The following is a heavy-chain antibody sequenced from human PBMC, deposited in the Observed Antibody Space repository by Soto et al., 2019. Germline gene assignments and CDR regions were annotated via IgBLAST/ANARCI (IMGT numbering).Heavy chain of an antibody. CDR2: ISWKSGSI. J-gene: IGHJ3*02. V-gene: IGHV3-9*01. CDR3: AKDYVVVAATNAFDI. D-gene: IGHD2-15*01. CDR1: GCTFVDDA. Sequence: PGGSQRLSCAASGCTFVDDARHWVPQVPGKGLEWVSGISWKSGSIDYADSVKGRFTISRDNAKKSLYLQMNSLRAEDTALYYCAKDYVVVAATNAFDIWGQGTMVTV.